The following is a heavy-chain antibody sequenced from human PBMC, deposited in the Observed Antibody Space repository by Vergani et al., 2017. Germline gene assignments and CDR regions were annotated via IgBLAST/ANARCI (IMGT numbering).Heavy chain of an antibody. D-gene: IGHD4-23*01. CDR3: ARDQAESVYGGNPLEAFDI. J-gene: IGHJ3*02. V-gene: IGHV4-31*03. CDR1: GGSISSGGYY. CDR2: IYYSGST. Sequence: QVQLQESGPGLVKPSQTLSLTCTVSGGSISSGGYYWSWIRQHPGKGLEWIGYIYYSGSTYYNPSLKSRVTISVDTSKNQFSLKLSSVTAADTAVYYCARDQAESVYGGNPLEAFDIWGQGTMVTVSS.